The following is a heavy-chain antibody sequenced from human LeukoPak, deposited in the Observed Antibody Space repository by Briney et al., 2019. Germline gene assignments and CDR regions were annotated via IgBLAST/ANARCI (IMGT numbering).Heavy chain of an antibody. CDR2: IYSSGTT. Sequence: PSETLSLTCTVSGGSISGYYWNWIRQPAGKGLEWIGRIYSSGTTDDNPSLNSRVTISVDTSKNQFSLRLSSVTAADKAVYYCARERSLGYCIGGNCYGDAFDIWGQGTMVTVSS. CDR1: GGSISGYY. D-gene: IGHD2-15*01. V-gene: IGHV4-4*07. CDR3: ARERSLGYCIGGNCYGDAFDI. J-gene: IGHJ3*02.